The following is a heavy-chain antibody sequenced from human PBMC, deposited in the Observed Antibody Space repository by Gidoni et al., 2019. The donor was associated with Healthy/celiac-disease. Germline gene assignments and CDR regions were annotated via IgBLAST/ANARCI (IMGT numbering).Heavy chain of an antibody. Sequence: VQPGRSLRLSCAASGFTFSSYAMHWVRQAPGKGLEWVAVISYDGSNKYYADSVKGRFTISRDNSKNTLYLQMNSLRAEDTAVYYCAREAGEQLVPEGNWFDPWGQGTLVTVSS. D-gene: IGHD6-6*01. CDR3: AREAGEQLVPEGNWFDP. V-gene: IGHV3-30-3*01. J-gene: IGHJ5*02. CDR1: GFTFSSYA. CDR2: ISYDGSNK.